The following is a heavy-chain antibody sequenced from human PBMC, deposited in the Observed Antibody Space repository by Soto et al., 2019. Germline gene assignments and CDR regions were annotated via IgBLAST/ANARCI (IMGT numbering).Heavy chain of an antibody. CDR3: ARHPRYCSGGSCYSGSYNY. D-gene: IGHD2-15*01. V-gene: IGHV4-39*01. J-gene: IGHJ4*02. CDR1: GGSISSSSYY. CDR2: IDYSGST. Sequence: SETLSLTCTVSGGSISSSSYYWGWIRQPPGKGLEWIGSIDYSGSTYYNPSLKSRVTISVDTSKNQFSLKLNSVTAADTSVYYCARHPRYCSGGSCYSGSYNYWGQGTLVTVSS.